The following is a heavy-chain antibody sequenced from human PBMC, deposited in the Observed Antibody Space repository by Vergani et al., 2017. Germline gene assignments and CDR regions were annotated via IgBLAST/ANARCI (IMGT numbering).Heavy chain of an antibody. Sequence: QVQLVQSGAEVKKPGASVKVSCQASGYTFTSYYIHWVRQPPGQGLVWMGRINPSGGSTNYAQKFQRRVTMTRDTSTSTVFMELSSLRSEDTAVYYCARGWGSTSCYKGGEDGFDPWGQGTLVTVSS. CDR3: ARGWGSTSCYKGGEDGFDP. J-gene: IGHJ5*02. CDR2: INPSGGST. D-gene: IGHD2-2*02. V-gene: IGHV1-46*01. CDR1: GYTFTSYY.